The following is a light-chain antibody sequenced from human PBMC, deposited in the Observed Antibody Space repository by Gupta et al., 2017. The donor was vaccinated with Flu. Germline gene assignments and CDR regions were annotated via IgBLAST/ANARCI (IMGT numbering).Light chain of an antibody. V-gene: IGKV3D-11*01. CDR3: QHRNNGHPNVT. CDR2: YAS. J-gene: IGKJ3*01. CDR1: QDIGRF. Sequence: EIELTQSPATLSLSLGERATLSCRASQDIGRFLAWYQQRPGQAPRLLIYYASTRATGIRARFSGSGDGSDFNLRIDSRDAEDFAVYYCQHRNNGHPNVTFGHGTTVDIK.